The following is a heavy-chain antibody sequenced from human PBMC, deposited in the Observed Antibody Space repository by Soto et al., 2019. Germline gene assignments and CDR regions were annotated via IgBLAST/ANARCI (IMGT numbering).Heavy chain of an antibody. CDR1: GGTFSSYA. V-gene: IGHV1-69*01. CDR2: IIPIFGTA. D-gene: IGHD6-19*01. J-gene: IGHJ6*02. Sequence: QVQLVQSGAEVKKPGSSVKVSCKASGGTFSSYAISWVRQAPGQGLEWMGGIIPIFGTANYAQKFQGRVTITADESTSTAYMELSSLRSEDTAVYYCASRSSGVRSGPFYYYYGMDVWGQGTTVTVSS. CDR3: ASRSSGVRSGPFYYYYGMDV.